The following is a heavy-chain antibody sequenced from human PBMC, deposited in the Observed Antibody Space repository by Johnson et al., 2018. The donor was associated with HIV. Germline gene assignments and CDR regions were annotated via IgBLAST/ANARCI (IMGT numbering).Heavy chain of an antibody. CDR2: IKSKTDGGTT. D-gene: IGHD3-10*01. CDR3: ARVMVQGDAFDI. CDR1: GFTFSNAW. J-gene: IGHJ3*02. V-gene: IGHV3-15*01. Sequence: VQLVESGGGLVKPGGSLRLSCAASGFTFSNAWMSWVRQAPGKGLEWVGRIKSKTDGGTTDYAAPVKGRFTISRDDSKNTLYLQMNSLRAEDTAVYYSARVMVQGDAFDIWGQGTMVTVSS.